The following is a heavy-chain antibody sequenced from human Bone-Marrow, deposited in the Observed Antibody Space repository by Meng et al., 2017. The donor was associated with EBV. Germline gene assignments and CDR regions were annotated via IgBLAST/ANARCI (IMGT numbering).Heavy chain of an antibody. Sequence: LQRWGAGPLKPSETLSLTGAAYGGSFSGYYWSWIRQPPGKGLEWIGEINHSGSTNYNPSLKSRVTISVDTSKNQFSLKLSSVTAADTAVYYCARSTAVAAPPITMIPTTGWFDPWGQRTLVTVSS. V-gene: IGHV4-34*01. J-gene: IGHJ5*02. CDR2: INHSGST. D-gene: IGHD3-22*01. CDR3: ARSTAVAAPPITMIPTTGWFDP. CDR1: GGSFSGYY.